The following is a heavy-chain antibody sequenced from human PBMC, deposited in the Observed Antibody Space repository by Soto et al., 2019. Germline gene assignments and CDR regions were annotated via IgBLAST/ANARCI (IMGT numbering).Heavy chain of an antibody. CDR1: GGTFSSYA. J-gene: IGHJ4*02. D-gene: IGHD3-22*01. V-gene: IGHV1-69*01. Sequence: QVQLVQSGAEVKKPGSSVKVSCKASGGTFSSYAISWVRQAPGQGLEWMGGIIPIFGTANYAQKFQGRVTITADESTSTAYMELSSLRSEDTAVYYCARTAYYDSSGYPSGHFDYWGQGTLVTVSS. CDR3: ARTAYYDSSGYPSGHFDY. CDR2: IIPIFGTA.